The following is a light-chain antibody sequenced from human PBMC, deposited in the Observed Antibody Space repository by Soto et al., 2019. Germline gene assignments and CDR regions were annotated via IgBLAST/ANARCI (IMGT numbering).Light chain of an antibody. J-gene: IGKJ1*01. Sequence: EIVMTQSPATLAVSPGERATLSCRASQSVSSYLAWYQQKPGQAPRLLIYDASNRATGIPARFSGSGSGTEFTLTISSLQSEDSAVYFCQQYNNWPRTFGQGTKVDIK. CDR1: QSVSSY. CDR3: QQYNNWPRT. CDR2: DAS. V-gene: IGKV3D-15*01.